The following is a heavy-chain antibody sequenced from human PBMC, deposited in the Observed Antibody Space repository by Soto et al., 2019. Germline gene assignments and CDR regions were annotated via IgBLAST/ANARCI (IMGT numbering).Heavy chain of an antibody. CDR3: AKMWGNVSGWRGFGDS. D-gene: IGHD6-19*01. CDR2: MSYRGNT. Sequence: QVQLQESGPGLVKPSETLSLTCTVSGGSISSHYWSWFRQPPGEGLEWIGYMSYRGNTKYNPSLKRRVSISLDTSKNQFSLRLSSVTAADTAVYYCAKMWGNVSGWRGFGDSWGQGTLVTVSS. CDR1: GGSISSHY. J-gene: IGHJ4*02. V-gene: IGHV4-59*11.